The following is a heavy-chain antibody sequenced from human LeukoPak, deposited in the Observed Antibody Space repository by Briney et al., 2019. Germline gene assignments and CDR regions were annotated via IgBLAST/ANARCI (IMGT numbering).Heavy chain of an antibody. CDR2: IKSKTDGGTT. J-gene: IGHJ4*02. CDR3: TTLTYDSSGYHNPPLDY. CDR1: GFTFSNAW. Sequence: GGSLRLSCAASGFTFSNAWMSWVRQAPGKGLEWVGRIKSKTDGGTTDYAAPVKGRFTISRDDSKNTLYLQMNSLKTEDTAVCYCTTLTYDSSGYHNPPLDYWGQGTLVTVSS. V-gene: IGHV3-15*01. D-gene: IGHD3-22*01.